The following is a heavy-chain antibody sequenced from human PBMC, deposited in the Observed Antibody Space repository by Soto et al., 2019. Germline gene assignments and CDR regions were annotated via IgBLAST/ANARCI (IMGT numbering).Heavy chain of an antibody. CDR3: ARGPTYYDFWSGYYSSGGRARDFYYGMDV. J-gene: IGHJ6*02. D-gene: IGHD3-3*01. CDR1: GGSFSGYY. CDR2: INHSGST. V-gene: IGHV4-34*01. Sequence: KPSETLSLTCAVYGGSFSGYYWSWIRQPPGKGLEWIGEINHSGSTNYNPSLKSRVTISVDTSKNQFSLKLSSVTAADTAVYYCARGPTYYDFWSGYYSSGGRARDFYYGMDVWGQGTTVTVSS.